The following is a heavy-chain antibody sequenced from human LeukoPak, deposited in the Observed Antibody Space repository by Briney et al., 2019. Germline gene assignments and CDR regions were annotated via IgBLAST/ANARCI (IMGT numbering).Heavy chain of an antibody. Sequence: PSETLSLTRAVYGGSFSGYYWSWIRQPPGKGLEWIGEINHSGSTNYNPSLKSRVTISVGTSKNQFSLKLSSVTAADTAVYYCARGQEDIVVVVAAHNSYYFDYWGQGTLVTVSS. CDR2: INHSGST. J-gene: IGHJ4*02. CDR3: ARGQEDIVVVVAAHNSYYFDY. V-gene: IGHV4-34*01. CDR1: GGSFSGYY. D-gene: IGHD2-15*01.